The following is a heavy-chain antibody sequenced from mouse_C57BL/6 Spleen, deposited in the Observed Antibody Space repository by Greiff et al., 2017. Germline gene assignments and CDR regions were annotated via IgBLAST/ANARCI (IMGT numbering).Heavy chain of an antibody. Sequence: VKLQQSGAELVKPGASVKISCKASGYAFSSYWMNWVKQRPGKGLEWIGQIYPGDGDTNYNGKFKGKATLTADKSSSTAYMQLSSLTSEDSAVYFCARSRGYYGYDDWYFEVWGTGTTVTVSS. D-gene: IGHD2-2*01. V-gene: IGHV1-80*01. J-gene: IGHJ1*03. CDR3: ARSRGYYGYDDWYFEV. CDR2: IYPGDGDT. CDR1: GYAFSSYW.